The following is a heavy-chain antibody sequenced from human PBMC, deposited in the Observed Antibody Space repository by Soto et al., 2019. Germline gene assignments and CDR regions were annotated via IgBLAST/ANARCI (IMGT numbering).Heavy chain of an antibody. V-gene: IGHV4-61*01. CDR1: GGSVSSGSYY. D-gene: IGHD5-12*01. Sequence: PSETLSLTCTVSGGSVSSGSYYWSWIRQPPGKGLEWIGYIYYRGSTNYNPSLKSRVTISVDTSKNQFSLKLSSVTAADTAVYYCARGIVATIFDYWGQGTLVTVSS. CDR2: IYYRGST. J-gene: IGHJ4*02. CDR3: ARGIVATIFDY.